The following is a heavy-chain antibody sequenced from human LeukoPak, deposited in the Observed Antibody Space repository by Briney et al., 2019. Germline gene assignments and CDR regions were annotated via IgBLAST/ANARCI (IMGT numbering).Heavy chain of an antibody. D-gene: IGHD7-27*01. V-gene: IGHV6-1*01. CDR1: GDTVSSNTAA. CDR2: TYYRSTWLN. Sequence: SQTLSLTCAISGDTVSSNTAAYNWLRLSPSRGLEWLGRTYYRSTWLNDYAPSVRGRITVSPGTSKNQFSLQLNSVTPEDTAVYYCARDRLGMGFWGQGTPVIVSS. J-gene: IGHJ4*02. CDR3: ARDRLGMGF.